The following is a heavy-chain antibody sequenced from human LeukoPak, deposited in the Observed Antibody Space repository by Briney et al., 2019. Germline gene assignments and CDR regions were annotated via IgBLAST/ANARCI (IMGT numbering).Heavy chain of an antibody. Sequence: PSETLSLTCTVSGGSISSYYWSWIRQPAGKGLEWIGRIYTSGSTNYNPSLKSRVTMSVDTSKNQFSLKLSSVTAADTAVYYCARDREVLWFGELFQTPNWFDPWGQGTLVTVSS. CDR2: IYTSGST. D-gene: IGHD3-10*01. J-gene: IGHJ5*02. CDR1: GGSISSYY. V-gene: IGHV4-4*07. CDR3: ARDREVLWFGELFQTPNWFDP.